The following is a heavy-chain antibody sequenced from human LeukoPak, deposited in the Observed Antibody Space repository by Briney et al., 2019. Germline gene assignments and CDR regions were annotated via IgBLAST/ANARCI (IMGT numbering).Heavy chain of an antibody. D-gene: IGHD6-19*01. Sequence: SETLSLTCTVSVVSISSYYWSWIRQPPGKGLEWIGYIYYSGSTNYNPSLKSRVTISVDTSKNQFSLKLSSVTAADTAVYYCAREGQQWGGYYYYYMDVWGKGTTVTVSS. V-gene: IGHV4-59*01. CDR2: IYYSGST. J-gene: IGHJ6*03. CDR1: VVSISSYY. CDR3: AREGQQWGGYYYYYMDV.